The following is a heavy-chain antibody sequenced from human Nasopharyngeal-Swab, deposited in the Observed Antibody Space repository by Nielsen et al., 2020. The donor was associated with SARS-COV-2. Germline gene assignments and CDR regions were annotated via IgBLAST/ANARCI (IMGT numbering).Heavy chain of an antibody. V-gene: IGHV1-46*02. CDR3: ARRGRCSGSSCDMDG. CDR2: INPGSGGT. D-gene: IGHD2-2*01. Sequence: ASAKVPCKASGYTFNNYSIHWVRQAPGQGLEWMGLINPGSGGTTYAQKFQGRVTMTRDTSTSTVFMDLSSLRSEDTAVYYCARRGRCSGSSCDMDGWGQGTTVTVSS. J-gene: IGHJ6*02. CDR1: GYTFNNYS.